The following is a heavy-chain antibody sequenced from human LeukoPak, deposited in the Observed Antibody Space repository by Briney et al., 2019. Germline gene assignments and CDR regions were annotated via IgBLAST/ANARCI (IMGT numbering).Heavy chain of an antibody. V-gene: IGHV5-51*01. D-gene: IGHD3-22*01. CDR1: GYSFTSYW. J-gene: IGHJ3*02. CDR3: ARSFYYYDSSGYLVAAFDI. Sequence: GESLKISCKGPGYSFTSYWIGWVRQMPGKGLEWMGIIYPGDSDTRYSPSFQGQVTISADKSISTAYLQWSSLKASDTAMYYCARSFYYYDSSGYLVAAFDIWGQGTMVTVSS. CDR2: IYPGDSDT.